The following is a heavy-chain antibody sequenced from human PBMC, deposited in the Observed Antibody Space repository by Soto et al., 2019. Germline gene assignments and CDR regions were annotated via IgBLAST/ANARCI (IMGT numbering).Heavy chain of an antibody. CDR3: AREGLYCSTTNETNWFDP. D-gene: IGHD2-2*01. CDR1: GGSISSYY. CDR2: IYYSAST. J-gene: IGHJ5*02. Sequence: PSETLSLTCTVSGGSISSYYWSWIRQPPGKGLEWIGYIYYSASTNYNPPLKSRVTISVDTSKNQFSLKLSSVTAADTAVYYCAREGLYCSTTNETNWFDPWGQGTLDTVSS. V-gene: IGHV4-59*01.